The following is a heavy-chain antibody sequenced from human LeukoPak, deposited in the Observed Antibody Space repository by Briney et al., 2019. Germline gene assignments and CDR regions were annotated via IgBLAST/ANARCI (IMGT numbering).Heavy chain of an antibody. CDR2: ISGSGGST. V-gene: IGHV3-23*01. D-gene: IGHD3-10*01. J-gene: IGHJ4*02. CDR1: GFTFSSYA. CDR3: AKAVRGIGRLDY. Sequence: GGSLSLSCAASGFTFSSYAMSWVRQAPGKGLEWVSAISGSGGSTYYADSVKGRFTISRDNSKNTLYLQMNSLRAEDTAVYYCAKAVRGIGRLDYWGQGTLDPVFS.